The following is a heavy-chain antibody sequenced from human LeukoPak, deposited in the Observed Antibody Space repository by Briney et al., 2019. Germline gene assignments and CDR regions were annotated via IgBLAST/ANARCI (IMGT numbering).Heavy chain of an antibody. J-gene: IGHJ4*02. D-gene: IGHD2-8*01. CDR3: AREWSLDYFDY. Sequence: GSSLRLSCAASGFTFSGNGMHWVRQAPGKGLQWVSYISSSGGTKYYADSVKGRFTISRDNAKNSLYLQMNSLRAEDTAVYYCAREWSLDYFDYWGQGTLVTVSS. CDR1: GFTFSGNG. CDR2: ISSSGGTK. V-gene: IGHV3-48*04.